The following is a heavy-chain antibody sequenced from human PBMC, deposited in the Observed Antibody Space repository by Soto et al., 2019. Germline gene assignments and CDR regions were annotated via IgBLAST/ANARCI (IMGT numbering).Heavy chain of an antibody. V-gene: IGHV1-69*13. CDR2: IIPIFGTA. Sequence: ASVKVSCKASGGTFSSYAISWVRQAPGQGLEWMGGIIPIFGTANYAQKFQGRVTITADESTSTAYMELSSLRSGDTAVYYCARDMAVEYSSYIRPGSYYYYGMDVGGQGTTVTVSS. D-gene: IGHD6-6*01. CDR3: ARDMAVEYSSYIRPGSYYYYGMDV. CDR1: GGTFSSYA. J-gene: IGHJ6*02.